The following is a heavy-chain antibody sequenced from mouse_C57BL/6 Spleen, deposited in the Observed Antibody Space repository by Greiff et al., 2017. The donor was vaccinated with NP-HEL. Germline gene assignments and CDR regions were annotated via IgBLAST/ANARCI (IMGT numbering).Heavy chain of an antibody. CDR2: ISSGGSYT. CDR3: ARRGTVVAPFDY. CDR1: GFTFSSYG. J-gene: IGHJ2*01. V-gene: IGHV5-6*02. D-gene: IGHD1-1*01. Sequence: EVKVVESGGDLVKPGGSLKLSCAASGFTFSSYGMSWVRQTPDKRLEWVATISSGGSYTYYPDSVKGRFTISRDNAKNTLYLQMSSLKSEDTAMYYCARRGTVVAPFDYWGQGTTLTVSS.